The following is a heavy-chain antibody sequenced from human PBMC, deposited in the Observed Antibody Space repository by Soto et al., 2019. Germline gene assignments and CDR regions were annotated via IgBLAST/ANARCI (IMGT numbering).Heavy chain of an antibody. CDR3: ARSRDIVLVPAATATIHYYYYYGMDV. CDR2: IIPFFGTA. CDR1: GGTFSSYA. V-gene: IGHV1-69*13. Sequence: ASVKVSCKASGGTFSSYAISWVRQAPGQGLEWMGEIIPFFGTANYAQKFQGRVTITADESTSTAYMELSSLRSEDTAVYYCARSRDIVLVPAATATIHYYYYYGMDVWGQGTTVTVSS. J-gene: IGHJ6*02. D-gene: IGHD2-2*01.